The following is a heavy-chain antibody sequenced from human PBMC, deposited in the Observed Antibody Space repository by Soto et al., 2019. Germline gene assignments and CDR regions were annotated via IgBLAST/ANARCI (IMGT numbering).Heavy chain of an antibody. V-gene: IGHV3-23*01. Sequence: EVQLLESGGGLVQPGGSLRLSCAASGFTFSSYAMTWVRQAPGKGLEWVSAISGSGINRYYEDSVKGRFTISRDNSKNTLYLQMNSLRAEDTAVYYCAKDRVDYGDYRGLDYWCQGTLVTVSS. CDR1: GFTFSSYA. CDR3: AKDRVDYGDYRGLDY. CDR2: ISGSGINR. J-gene: IGHJ4*02. D-gene: IGHD4-17*01.